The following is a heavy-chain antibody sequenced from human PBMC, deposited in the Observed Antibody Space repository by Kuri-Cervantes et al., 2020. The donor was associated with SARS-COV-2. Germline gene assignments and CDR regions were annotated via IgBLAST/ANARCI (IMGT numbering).Heavy chain of an antibody. V-gene: IGHV3-21*01. CDR1: GFTFSSYS. CDR3: ARVLGYCSSTSCCFDY. J-gene: IGHJ4*02. CDR2: ISSSSSYI. D-gene: IGHD2-2*01. Sequence: GGSLRLSCAASGFTFSSYSMNWVRQAPGKGLEWVSSISSSSSYIYYADSVEGRFTISRDNAKNSLYLQMNSLRAEDTAVYYCARVLGYCSSTSCCFDYWGQGTLVTVSS.